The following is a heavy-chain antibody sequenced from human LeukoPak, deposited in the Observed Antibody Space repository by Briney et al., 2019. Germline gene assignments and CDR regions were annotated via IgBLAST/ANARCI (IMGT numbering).Heavy chain of an antibody. D-gene: IGHD3-22*01. CDR3: ARDKKDYDSSGFQTSYYYYYMDV. Sequence: PGGSLRLSCAASGFTFSSYEMNWVRQAPGKGLEWVSYISSSSSTIYYADSVKGRFTISRDNAKNSLYLQMNSLGAEDTAVYYCARDKKDYDSSGFQTSYYYYYMDVWGKGTTVTVSS. V-gene: IGHV3-48*01. J-gene: IGHJ6*03. CDR2: ISSSSSTI. CDR1: GFTFSSYE.